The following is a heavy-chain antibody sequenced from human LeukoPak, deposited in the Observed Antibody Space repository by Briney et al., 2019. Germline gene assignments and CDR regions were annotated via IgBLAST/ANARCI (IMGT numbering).Heavy chain of an antibody. J-gene: IGHJ4*02. CDR3: AGRRRGSYYTFQV. Sequence: GGSLRLSCAVAGFSLIAYYMSWVRQAPGKGLEWISYVTSTGRSTNYADSVKGRCTISRDNAKNSVPLQLSSLKVEDNALYYCAGRRRGSYYTFQVWGQGTLVSVSS. D-gene: IGHD3-16*01. CDR2: VTSTGRST. V-gene: IGHV3-11*01. CDR1: GFSLIAYY.